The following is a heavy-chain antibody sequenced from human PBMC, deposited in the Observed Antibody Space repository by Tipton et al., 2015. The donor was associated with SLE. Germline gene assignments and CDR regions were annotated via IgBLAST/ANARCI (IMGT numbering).Heavy chain of an antibody. J-gene: IGHJ4*02. V-gene: IGHV4-31*03. CDR2: IYYSGST. CDR3: ATALKVLVVYAMSGFDY. CDR1: GGSISSGGYY. Sequence: TLSLTCTVSGGSISSGGYYWSWIRQHPGKGLEWIGYIYYSGSTYYNPSLKSRVTISVDTSKNQFSLKLSSVTAADTAVYYCATALKVLVVYAMSGFDYWGQGILVTVSS. D-gene: IGHD2-8*02.